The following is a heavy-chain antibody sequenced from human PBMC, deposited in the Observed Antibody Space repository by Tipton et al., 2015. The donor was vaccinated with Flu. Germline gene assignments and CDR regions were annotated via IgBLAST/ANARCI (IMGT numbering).Heavy chain of an antibody. CDR3: ARERGSGPQNSPAIYYYYYGMDV. V-gene: IGHV4-4*07. J-gene: IGHJ6*02. Sequence: LSLTCTVSGGSISSYYWSWIRQPAGKGLEWIGRIYTSGSTNYNPSLKSRVTMSVDTSKNQFSLKLSSVTAADTAVYYCARERGSGPQNSPAIYYYYYGMDVWGQGTTVTVSS. CDR2: IYTSGST. CDR1: GGSISSYY. D-gene: IGHD4-23*01.